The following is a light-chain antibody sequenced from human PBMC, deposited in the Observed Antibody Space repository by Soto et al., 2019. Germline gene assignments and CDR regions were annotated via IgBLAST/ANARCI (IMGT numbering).Light chain of an antibody. CDR1: SSNIGAGYG. CDR3: QSFDSSLNIVV. V-gene: IGLV1-40*01. CDR2: ANN. J-gene: IGLJ2*01. Sequence: QAVVTQPPSVSGAPGQRVTISCTGSSSNIGAGYGVHWYHHLPGAAPKLLISANNNRPSGVPDRFSVSKSGTSASLAITGLQAEDEADYYCQSFDSSLNIVVFGGGTKLTVL.